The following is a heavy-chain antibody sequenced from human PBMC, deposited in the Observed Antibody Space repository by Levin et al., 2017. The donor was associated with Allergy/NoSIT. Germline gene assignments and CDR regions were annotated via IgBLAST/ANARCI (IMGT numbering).Heavy chain of an antibody. CDR3: ATDRYEGDYGLDV. Sequence: GESLKISCKASGFTFSNAWMSWVRQAPGKGLEWVGRIKNEADGGTVDYSAPVRGRFTIPRDDSENTLSLQMNSLKIEDTAVYYCATDRYEGDYGLDVWGQGTAVTVSS. J-gene: IGHJ6*02. V-gene: IGHV3-15*01. CDR1: GFTFSNAW. D-gene: IGHD5-12*01. CDR2: IKNEADGGTV.